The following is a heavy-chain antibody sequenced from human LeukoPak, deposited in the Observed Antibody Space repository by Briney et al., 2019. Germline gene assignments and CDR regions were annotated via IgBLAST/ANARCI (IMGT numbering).Heavy chain of an antibody. J-gene: IGHJ6*02. CDR1: GYTFTSYG. Sequence: ASVKVSCKASGYTFTSYGISWVRQAPGQGLEWMGWISAYNGNTNYAQKLQGRVTMTTDISTSTAYMELRSLRSDDTAVYYCARDRGSSSQYYYYGMDVWGQGTTVTVSS. CDR3: ARDRGSSSQYYYYGMDV. V-gene: IGHV1-18*01. CDR2: ISAYNGNT. D-gene: IGHD6-6*01.